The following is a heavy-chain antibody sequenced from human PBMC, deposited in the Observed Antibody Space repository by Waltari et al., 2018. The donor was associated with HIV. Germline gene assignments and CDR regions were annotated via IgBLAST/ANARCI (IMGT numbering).Heavy chain of an antibody. Sequence: QLQLQESGPGLVKPSETLSLTCPVSGGSISSYYWSWIRQPPGKGLEWIGYIYYSGSTNYNPSLKSRVTISVDTSKNQFSLKLSSVTAADTAVYYCARGGGGYAFWGQGTLVTVSS. D-gene: IGHD5-12*01. CDR3: ARGGGGYAF. CDR1: GGSISSYY. V-gene: IGHV4-59*01. CDR2: IYYSGST. J-gene: IGHJ4*02.